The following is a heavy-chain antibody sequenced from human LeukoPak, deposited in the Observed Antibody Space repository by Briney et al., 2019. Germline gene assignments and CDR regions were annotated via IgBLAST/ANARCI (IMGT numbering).Heavy chain of an antibody. CDR3: ARDYMTFVVVPAAGGSDY. Sequence: ASVKVSCKASGYTFTSYGISWVRRAPGQGLEWMGWISAYNGNTNYAQKLQGRVTMTTDTSTSTAYMELRSLRSDDTAVYYCARDYMTFVVVPAAGGSDYWGQGTLVTVSS. D-gene: IGHD2-2*01. J-gene: IGHJ4*02. CDR2: ISAYNGNT. CDR1: GYTFTSYG. V-gene: IGHV1-18*04.